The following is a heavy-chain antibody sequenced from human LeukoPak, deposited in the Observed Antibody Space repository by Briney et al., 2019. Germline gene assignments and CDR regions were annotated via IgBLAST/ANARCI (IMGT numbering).Heavy chain of an antibody. J-gene: IGHJ5*02. CDR2: ISGSGDST. CDR1: GFTFNGYV. V-gene: IGHV3-23*01. CDR3: AKDPRRYCSSSTSCSPGWFAP. Sequence: GGSLRLSCAASGFTFNGYVMTWVRQAPGKGLEWVSAISGSGDSTYYADSVKGRFTISRDNSKNMLYLQMNSLRAEDTAVYYCAKDPRRYCSSSTSCSPGWFAPWGQGTLVTVSS. D-gene: IGHD2-2*01.